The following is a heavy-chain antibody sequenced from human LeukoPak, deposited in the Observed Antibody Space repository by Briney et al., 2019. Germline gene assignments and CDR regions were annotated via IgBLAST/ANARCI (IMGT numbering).Heavy chain of an antibody. V-gene: IGHV1-69*06. CDR2: IIPIFGTA. D-gene: IGHD6-13*01. J-gene: IGHJ5*02. Sequence: ASVKVSCTASGGTFSSYAISWVRQAPGQGLEWMGGIIPIFGTANYAQKFQGRVTITADKSTSTAYMELSSLRSEDTAVYYCASSASESAAGTDWFDPWGQGTLVTVSS. CDR1: GGTFSSYA. CDR3: ASSASESAAGTDWFDP.